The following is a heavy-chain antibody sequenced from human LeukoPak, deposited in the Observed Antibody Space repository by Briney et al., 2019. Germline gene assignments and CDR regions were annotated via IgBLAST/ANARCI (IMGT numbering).Heavy chain of an antibody. CDR1: GFTFSSYT. V-gene: IGHV3-30-3*02. J-gene: IGHJ5*02. CDR2: ISYDERNE. CDR3: AKQPFGVVIFWFDP. Sequence: GGSLRLSCAASGFTFSSYTMNWVRQAPGKGLEWVAVISYDERNEYYADSVKGRFTISRDNSKNTLYLQMNSLRAEDTAVYYCAKQPFGVVIFWFDPWGQGTLVTVSS. D-gene: IGHD3-3*01.